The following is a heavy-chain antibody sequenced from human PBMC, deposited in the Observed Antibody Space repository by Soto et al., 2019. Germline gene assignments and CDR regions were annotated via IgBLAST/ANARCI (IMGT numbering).Heavy chain of an antibody. CDR1: GFSFTTSGVG. CDR3: AHRRGFGEFDA. V-gene: IGHV2-5*02. Sequence: QITLKESGPTLVKPTQTLTLTCTFSGFSFTTSGVGVGWIRQPPRQTLEWLAITYGDDSKRYSPSLKSRLTITKDTAKNQVVLTMTNMDPVDTAPYYCAHRRGFGEFDAWGQGTLVTVSS. D-gene: IGHD3-10*01. CDR2: TYGDDSK. J-gene: IGHJ5*02.